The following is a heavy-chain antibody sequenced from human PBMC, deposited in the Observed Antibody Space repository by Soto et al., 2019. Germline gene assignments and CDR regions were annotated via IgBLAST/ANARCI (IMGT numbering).Heavy chain of an antibody. Sequence: ASVKVSCKASGGTFSSYAISWVRQAPGQGLEWMGGIIPIFGTANYAQKFQGRVTITADKSTSTAYMELSSLRSEDTAVYYCARELYYYGSGSYYFDYWGQGTTVTVSS. D-gene: IGHD3-10*01. V-gene: IGHV1-69*06. CDR2: IIPIFGTA. CDR1: GGTFSSYA. CDR3: ARELYYYGSGSYYFDY. J-gene: IGHJ4*02.